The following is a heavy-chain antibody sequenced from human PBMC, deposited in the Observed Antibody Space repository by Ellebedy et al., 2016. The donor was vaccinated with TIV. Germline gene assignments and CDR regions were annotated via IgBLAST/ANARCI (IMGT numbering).Heavy chain of an antibody. J-gene: IGHJ4*02. CDR3: AGDHSAAFFDY. Sequence: DSVEGRFTISRDNAKNSLFLHMSSLRGEDTGVYYCAGDHSAAFFDYWGQGILVTVSS. V-gene: IGHV3-11*06. D-gene: IGHD3-10*01.